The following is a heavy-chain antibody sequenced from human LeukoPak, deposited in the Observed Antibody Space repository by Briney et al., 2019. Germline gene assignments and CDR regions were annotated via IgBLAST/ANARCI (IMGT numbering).Heavy chain of an antibody. D-gene: IGHD3-10*01. J-gene: IGHJ4*02. Sequence: GGSLRLSCAASGFTFSSYAMHWVRQAPGKGLEWVAVISYDGSNKYYADSVKGRFTISRDNSKNTPYLQMNSLRAEDTAVYYCARDGSDRGDYFDYWGQGTLVTVSS. CDR1: GFTFSSYA. CDR3: ARDGSDRGDYFDY. V-gene: IGHV3-30-3*01. CDR2: ISYDGSNK.